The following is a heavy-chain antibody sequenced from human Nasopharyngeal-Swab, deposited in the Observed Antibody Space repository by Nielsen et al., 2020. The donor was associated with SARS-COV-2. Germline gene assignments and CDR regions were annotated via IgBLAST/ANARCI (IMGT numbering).Heavy chain of an antibody. CDR2: MYKRGNT. CDR1: GGSNSRYY. CDR3: TSTFEMNPYYGMGV. V-gene: IGHV4-59*01. J-gene: IGHJ6*02. D-gene: IGHD5-24*01. Sequence: SETLSLTCSVSGGSNSRYYWSWVRQSPGTGLEWIGNMYKRGNTNYNPSLKSRVTISVDTSKNQFSLKLSSVTAADTAVYYCTSTFEMNPYYGMGVWGQGTTVTVSS.